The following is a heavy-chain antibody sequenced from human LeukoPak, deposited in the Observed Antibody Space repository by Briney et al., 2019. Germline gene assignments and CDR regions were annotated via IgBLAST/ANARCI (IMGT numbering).Heavy chain of an antibody. V-gene: IGHV4-61*01. D-gene: IGHD3-9*01. CDR1: GYSISSGYY. CDR2: VHDSAGT. Sequence: SETLSLTCTVSGYSISSGYYWSWIRQSPGKGLEWLGYVHDSAGTIYNPSLKSRVTISVGTSKTQFSLRVTSVTTADTAVYYCAKGRKDFDTNLGPFDSWGQGILVTVSS. CDR3: AKGRKDFDTNLGPFDS. J-gene: IGHJ4*02.